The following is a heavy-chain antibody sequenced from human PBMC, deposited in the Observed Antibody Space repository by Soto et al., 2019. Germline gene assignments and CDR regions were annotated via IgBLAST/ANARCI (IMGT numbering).Heavy chain of an antibody. J-gene: IGHJ6*02. V-gene: IGHV4-38-2*01. CDR3: DRTFDYYGMDV. CDR1: GYSIGSGYY. Sequence: PSETLSLTCAVSGYSIGSGYYWAWIRQSPGKGLEWIGSIYHAGSVYYNPSLNGRVALSMDTSKNHFSLKLTSATAADTAVYYCDRTFDYYGMDVWGQGTTVTVYS. CDR2: IYHAGSV.